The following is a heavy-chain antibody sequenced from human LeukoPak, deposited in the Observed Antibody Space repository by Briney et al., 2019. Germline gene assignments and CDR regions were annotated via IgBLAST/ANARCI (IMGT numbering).Heavy chain of an antibody. CDR1: GFIFSTYS. CDR2: ISSTSSYI. Sequence: GGSLRLSCAASGFIFSTYSMSWVRQAPGKGLEWVSSISSTSSYIYYADSVKGRFTFSRGNAKNSLYLQINSLRVEDTAVYYCARDRTGPDAFDIWGQGTMVTASS. V-gene: IGHV3-21*01. J-gene: IGHJ3*02. CDR3: ARDRTGPDAFDI.